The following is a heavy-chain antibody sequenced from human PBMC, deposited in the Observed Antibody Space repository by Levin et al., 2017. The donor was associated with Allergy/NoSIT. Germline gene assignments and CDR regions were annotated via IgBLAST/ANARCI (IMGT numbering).Heavy chain of an antibody. CDR2: INWNSNNI. Sequence: PGGSLRLSCVASGFTFDDYGMSWVRQAPGKGLEWVSGINWNSNNIGYADSVKGRFTISRDNAKKSVYLQMNSLRAEDTALYSCARRSSRYCSSTSCYMFDYWGQGTLVTVSS. D-gene: IGHD2-2*02. CDR1: GFTFDDYG. CDR3: ARRSSRYCSSTSCYMFDY. V-gene: IGHV3-20*04. J-gene: IGHJ4*02.